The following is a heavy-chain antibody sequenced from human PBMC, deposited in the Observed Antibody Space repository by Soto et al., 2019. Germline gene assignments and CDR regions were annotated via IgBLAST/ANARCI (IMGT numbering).Heavy chain of an antibody. Sequence: SVKLSCKESGNSNTENYMHWGRQAPGQGLEWMGTINAGGGYTTYAQRFQGRVTMTRDTSTSTVSMELSSLRYEDTALYYCSRGVAIVVVVGPLVLWG. CDR1: GNSNTENY. D-gene: IGHD2-21*01. J-gene: IGHJ2*01. V-gene: IGHV1-46*03. CDR3: SRGVAIVVVVGPLVL. CDR2: INAGGGYT.